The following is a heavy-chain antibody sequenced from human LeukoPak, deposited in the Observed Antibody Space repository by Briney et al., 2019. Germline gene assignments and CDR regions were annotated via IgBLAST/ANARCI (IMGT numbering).Heavy chain of an antibody. CDR1: GFIFSDYY. J-gene: IGHJ4*02. Sequence: GGSLRLSCAASGFIFSDYYMTWIRQAPGKGLEWVSYVTSSGGHMYYADSAKGRFTISRDNAKNSLDLQMNSLRAEDTAVYYCARVARYGDYIGGSDYWGQGALVTVSS. V-gene: IGHV3-11*04. CDR2: VTSSGGHM. D-gene: IGHD4-17*01. CDR3: ARVARYGDYIGGSDY.